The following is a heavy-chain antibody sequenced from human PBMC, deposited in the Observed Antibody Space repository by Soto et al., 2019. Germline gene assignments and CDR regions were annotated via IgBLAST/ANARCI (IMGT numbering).Heavy chain of an antibody. Sequence: QVQLVESGGGVVQPGRSLRLSCAASGFTFSTYGMNWVRQAPGKGLEWVAVISNDGSNKYYRDSVKGRFTISRDNSKNTLYMQKNSLRAEGTAVYFCARDFPFYDTRGGVFDYLGQGTLVTVSS. CDR3: ARDFPFYDTRGGVFDY. J-gene: IGHJ4*02. CDR1: GFTFSTYG. CDR2: ISNDGSNK. D-gene: IGHD3-10*01. V-gene: IGHV3-30*03.